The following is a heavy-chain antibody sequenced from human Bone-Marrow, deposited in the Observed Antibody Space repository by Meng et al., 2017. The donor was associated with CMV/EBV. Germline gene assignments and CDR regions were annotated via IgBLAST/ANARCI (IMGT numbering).Heavy chain of an antibody. CDR2: ISSSSSYI. J-gene: IGHJ6*02. Sequence: GESLKISCAASGFTFSSYSMNWVRQAPGKGLEWVSSISSSSSYIYYADSVKGRFTISRDNAKNSLYLQMNSLRAEDTAVYYCARADSIVVVPAAMALGYYYGMDVCGQGTTVTVSS. D-gene: IGHD2-2*01. V-gene: IGHV3-21*01. CDR3: ARADSIVVVPAAMALGYYYGMDV. CDR1: GFTFSSYS.